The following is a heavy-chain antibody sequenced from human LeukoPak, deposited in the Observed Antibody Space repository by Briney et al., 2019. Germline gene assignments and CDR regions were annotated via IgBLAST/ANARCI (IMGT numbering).Heavy chain of an antibody. CDR3: AKDLHWAFDY. CDR1: GFRFSIYG. J-gene: IGHJ4*02. D-gene: IGHD7-27*01. CDR2: IDGSGATI. V-gene: IGHV3-23*01. Sequence: GGSLRLSCAASGFRFSIYGMSWVRQAPGKGLEWVSAIDGSGATIFYADSVKGRFTISRDNSKNTLYLQINSLRAEDTAIYYCAKDLHWAFDYWGQGTLVTVSS.